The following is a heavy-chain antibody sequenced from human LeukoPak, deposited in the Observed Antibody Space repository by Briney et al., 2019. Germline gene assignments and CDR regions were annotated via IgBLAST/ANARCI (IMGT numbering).Heavy chain of an antibody. CDR3: AKEERITIFGVVMAFDY. D-gene: IGHD3-3*01. V-gene: IGHV3-23*01. CDR1: GFTFSSYA. J-gene: IGHJ4*02. Sequence: GGSLRLSCAASGFTFSSYAMSWVRQAPGKGLEWVSAISGSGGSTYYADSVKGRFTISRDNSKNTLCLQMNSLRAEDTAVYYCAKEERITIFGVVMAFDYWGQGTLVTVSS. CDR2: ISGSGGST.